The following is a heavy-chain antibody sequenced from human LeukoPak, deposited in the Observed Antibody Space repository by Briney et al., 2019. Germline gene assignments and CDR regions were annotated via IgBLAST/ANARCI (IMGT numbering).Heavy chain of an antibody. CDR1: GYTFTSYY. J-gene: IGHJ2*01. Sequence: ASVKVYCKAAGYTFTSYYMHWVRKAPGQGLEWMGIINPSGGSTSYAQKFQCRVTMTRDTSTSTVCRELSSLRSEDTAGYYCARVSVVTAIVGYFDLWGRGTLVTVSS. V-gene: IGHV1-46*01. D-gene: IGHD2-21*02. CDR3: ARVSVVTAIVGYFDL. CDR2: INPSGGST.